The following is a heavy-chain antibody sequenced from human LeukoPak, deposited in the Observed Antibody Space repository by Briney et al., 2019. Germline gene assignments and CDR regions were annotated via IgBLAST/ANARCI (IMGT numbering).Heavy chain of an antibody. J-gene: IGHJ4*02. V-gene: IGHV3-30-3*02. CDR1: GFAFDSFT. Sequence: GRSLRLSCAASGFAFDSFTMTWVRQAPGKGPEWVAALSSDGRNKYYRDSVKGRFTISRDNSKNTLYLQMNSLRAEDTAVYYCAKSSYYDSSGYYREYYFDYWGQGTLVTVSS. D-gene: IGHD3-22*01. CDR3: AKSSYYDSSGYYREYYFDY. CDR2: LSSDGRNK.